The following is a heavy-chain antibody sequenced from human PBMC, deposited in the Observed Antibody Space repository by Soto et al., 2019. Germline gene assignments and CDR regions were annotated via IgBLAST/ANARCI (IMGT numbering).Heavy chain of an antibody. D-gene: IGHD3-3*01. CDR2: ISNNGGST. J-gene: IGHJ4*02. Sequence: PVGSLRLSCSASGFTFSNYAMHWVRQAPGKGLEYVSAISNNGGSTYYADSVKGEFTVSRDNSENTLYLQMNSLRAEDTAVYYCARGYTVFGEVTRYHFDYWGQGIQVTVSS. V-gene: IGHV3-64*04. CDR1: GFTFSNYA. CDR3: ARGYTVFGEVTRYHFDY.